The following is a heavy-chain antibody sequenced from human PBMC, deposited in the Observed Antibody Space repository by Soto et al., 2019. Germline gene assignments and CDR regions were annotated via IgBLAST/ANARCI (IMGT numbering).Heavy chain of an antibody. CDR2: ITTGNGNT. CDR1: GYTFTTYT. J-gene: IGHJ3*02. D-gene: IGHD2-2*01. Sequence: ASVKVSCKAFGYTFTTYTMHWVRQAPGQRLEWMGWITTGNGNTKYSQKFQGRVTITRDTSASTAYMELSSLTSEDTAVYYCAIFSQYQPLIAIYILGQGTTVPVS. CDR3: AIFSQYQPLIAIYI. V-gene: IGHV1-3*04.